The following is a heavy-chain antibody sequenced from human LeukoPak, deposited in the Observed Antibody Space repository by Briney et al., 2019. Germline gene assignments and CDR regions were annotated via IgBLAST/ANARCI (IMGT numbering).Heavy chain of an antibody. CDR1: GDSINSLDL. CDR2: IYDSGST. CDR3: ARGYYDSSGYYSGFDY. Sequence: KSSGTLSLTCTVSGDSINSLDLWSWVRQPPGKGLEWIGYIYDSGSTNYNPSLKSRVTISVDKSKNQFSLKLSSVTAADTAVYYCARGYYDSSGYYSGFDYWGQGTLVTVSS. D-gene: IGHD3-22*01. V-gene: IGHV4-4*02. J-gene: IGHJ4*02.